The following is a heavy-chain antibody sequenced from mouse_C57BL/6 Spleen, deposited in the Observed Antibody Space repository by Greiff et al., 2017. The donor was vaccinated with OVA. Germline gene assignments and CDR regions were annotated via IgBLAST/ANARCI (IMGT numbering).Heavy chain of an antibody. D-gene: IGHD1-1*01. V-gene: IGHV1-55*01. CDR3: AREGAITTVVPFDY. Sequence: VKLQQPGAELVKPGASVKMSCKASGYTFTSYWITWVKQRPGQGLEWIGDIYPGSGSTNYNEKFKSKATLTVDTSSSTAYMQLSSLTSEDSAVYYCAREGAITTVVPFDYWGQGTTLTVSS. J-gene: IGHJ2*01. CDR2: IYPGSGST. CDR1: GYTFTSYW.